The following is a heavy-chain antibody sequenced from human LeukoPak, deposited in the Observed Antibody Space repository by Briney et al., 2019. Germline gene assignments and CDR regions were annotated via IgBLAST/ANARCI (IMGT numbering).Heavy chain of an antibody. CDR1: AFTCSSYA. V-gene: IGHV3-30*04. CDR2: ISSDGSNK. Sequence: GGSLRLSCAASAFTCSSYALHWVRQAPGKGLEWVAFISSDGSNKYYADSVKGRFTISRDNAKNSLYLQMNSLRAEDTAVYYCARGSYSNPDYWGQGTLVTVSS. D-gene: IGHD4-11*01. CDR3: ARGSYSNPDY. J-gene: IGHJ4*02.